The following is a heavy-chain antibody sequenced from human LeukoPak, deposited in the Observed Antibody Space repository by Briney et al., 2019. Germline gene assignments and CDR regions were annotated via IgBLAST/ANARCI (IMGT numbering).Heavy chain of an antibody. J-gene: IGHJ4*02. Sequence: ASVKVSCKASGYTFTRYGISWVRQAPGQGLEWMGWISAYNGNTNYAQKLRGRVTMTTDTSTSTAYLELRSLRSDDTAVYYCARWSGSYFRFDYWGQGTLVSVSS. V-gene: IGHV1-18*01. CDR1: GYTFTRYG. CDR3: ARWSGSYFRFDY. D-gene: IGHD1-26*01. CDR2: ISAYNGNT.